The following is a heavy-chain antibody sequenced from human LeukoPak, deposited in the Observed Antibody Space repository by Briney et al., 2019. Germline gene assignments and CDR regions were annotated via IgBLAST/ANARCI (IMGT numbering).Heavy chain of an antibody. CDR1: GFTFSSYD. V-gene: IGHV3-30*18. J-gene: IGHJ4*02. CDR3: AKDLGYYDSSGYYHSFDY. Sequence: GGSLRLSCAASGFTFSSYDMHWVRQAPGKGLEWVAVISYGGSDKYYADSVKGRSTISRDNSKNTLYLQMNNLRAEDTAVYYCAKDLGYYDSSGYYHSFDYWGQGTLVTVSS. D-gene: IGHD3-22*01. CDR2: ISYGGSDK.